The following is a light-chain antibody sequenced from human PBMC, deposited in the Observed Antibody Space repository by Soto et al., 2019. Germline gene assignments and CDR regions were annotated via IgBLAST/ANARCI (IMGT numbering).Light chain of an antibody. CDR3: CSYTGSSTTV. Sequence: QSALTQPASVSGSPGQSITISCTGTSSDVGGYNYVSWYQHHPGKAPKLMIYEVSNRPSGVSNRFSGSKSGNTASLTISGLQAEDEADYYCCSYTGSSTTVFGGGTKLTVL. V-gene: IGLV2-14*01. CDR1: SSDVGGYNY. J-gene: IGLJ3*02. CDR2: EVS.